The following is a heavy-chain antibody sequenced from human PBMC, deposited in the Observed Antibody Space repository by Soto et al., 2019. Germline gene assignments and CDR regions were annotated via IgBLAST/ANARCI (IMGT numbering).Heavy chain of an antibody. Sequence: HPGGSLRLSCAASGFTFSSYGMHWVRQAPGKGLEWVAVISYDGSNKYYADSVKGRFTISRDNSKNTLYLQMNSLRAEDTAVYYCAYSGSYYGCFDYWGQGTLVTVSS. CDR3: AYSGSYYGCFDY. CDR2: ISYDGSNK. CDR1: GFTFSSYG. J-gene: IGHJ4*02. D-gene: IGHD1-26*01. V-gene: IGHV3-30*03.